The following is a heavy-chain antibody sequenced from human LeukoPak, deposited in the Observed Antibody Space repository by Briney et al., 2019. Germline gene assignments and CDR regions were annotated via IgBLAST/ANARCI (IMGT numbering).Heavy chain of an antibody. CDR3: ARDQRYDSGPYSYNWFDP. CDR2: ISSSGIYT. Sequence: PSETLSLTCTVSGGSISSSSYYWGWIRQPPGKGLEWVSSISSSGIYTYYGDSVKGRFTISRDNAKNSLYLQMNSLRVEDMAVYYCARDQRYDSGPYSYNWFDPWGQGTLVIVSS. J-gene: IGHJ5*02. D-gene: IGHD3-22*01. V-gene: IGHV3-21*06. CDR1: GGSISSSS.